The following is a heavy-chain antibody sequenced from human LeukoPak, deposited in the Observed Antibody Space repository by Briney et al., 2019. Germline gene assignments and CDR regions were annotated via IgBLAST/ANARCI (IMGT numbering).Heavy chain of an antibody. CDR3: ARAYGGNSIGHAFDI. CDR2: ISSSGSTI. J-gene: IGHJ3*02. D-gene: IGHD4-23*01. CDR1: GFTFSDYY. Sequence: GGSLRLSCAATGFTFSDYYMSWIRQAPEKGLEWVSYISSSGSTIYYADSVKGRFTISRDNAKNSLYLQMNSLRAEDTAVYYCARAYGGNSIGHAFDIWGQGTMVTVSS. V-gene: IGHV3-11*01.